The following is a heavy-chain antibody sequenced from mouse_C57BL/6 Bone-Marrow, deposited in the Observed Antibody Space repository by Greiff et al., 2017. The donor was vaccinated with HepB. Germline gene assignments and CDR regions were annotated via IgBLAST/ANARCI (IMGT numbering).Heavy chain of an antibody. Sequence: DVHLVESGGGLVKPGGSLKLSCAASGFTFSSYAMSWVRQTPEKRLEWVATISDGGSYTYYPDNVKGRFTISRDNAKNNLYLQMSHLKSEDTAMYYCARGGRGFAYWGQGTLVTVSA. CDR3: ARGGRGFAY. CDR1: GFTFSSYA. V-gene: IGHV5-4*01. CDR2: ISDGGSYT. J-gene: IGHJ3*01.